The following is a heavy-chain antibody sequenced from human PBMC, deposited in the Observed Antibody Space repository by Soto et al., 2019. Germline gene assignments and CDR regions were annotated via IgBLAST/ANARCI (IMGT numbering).Heavy chain of an antibody. CDR2: IIPIFGTS. V-gene: IGHV1-69*01. J-gene: IGHJ5*02. CDR1: GGSFSSNT. D-gene: IGHD2-15*01. Sequence: QLQLVQSGAEVKKPGSSVNVSCKTSGGSFSSNTITWVRQAPGQGLEWMGGIIPIFGTSNYAQKFQGRVTITADESTNTVYMELSRLRYEDTAVYYCARDVLLVVVSATRAAGWLDPWGRGTLVTVSS. CDR3: ARDVLLVVVSATRAAGWLDP.